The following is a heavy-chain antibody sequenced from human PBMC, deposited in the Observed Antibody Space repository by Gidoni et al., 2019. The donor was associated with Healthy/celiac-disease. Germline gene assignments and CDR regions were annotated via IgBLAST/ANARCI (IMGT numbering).Heavy chain of an antibody. CDR2: IYYSGST. CDR3: ARSTAVAGTQEFDY. J-gene: IGHJ4*02. CDR1: GVSLSSSDYY. Sequence: LQLQESGPGLLKPSETLSLTCTVSGVSLSSSDYYWGWIRQPPGKGLEWIGSIYYSGSTYYNPSLKSRVTISVDTSKNQFSLKRGSVTAADTAVYYCARSTAVAGTQEFDYWGQGPLVTVSS. D-gene: IGHD6-19*01. V-gene: IGHV4-39*01.